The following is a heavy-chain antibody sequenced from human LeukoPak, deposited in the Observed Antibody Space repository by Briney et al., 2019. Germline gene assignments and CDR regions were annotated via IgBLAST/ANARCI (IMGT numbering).Heavy chain of an antibody. V-gene: IGHV3-9*01. CDR1: GFTFDDYA. D-gene: IGHD3-22*01. CDR3: AKGDDSSGSVFDY. J-gene: IGHJ4*02. CDR2: ISVNSGNI. Sequence: PGRSLRLSCAASGFTFDDYAMHWVRQGPGKGLEWVSGISVNSGNIGYADSVKGRFTISRDNAKNSLYLQMNSLRAEDTALYYCAKGDDSSGSVFDYWGQGTLVTVSS.